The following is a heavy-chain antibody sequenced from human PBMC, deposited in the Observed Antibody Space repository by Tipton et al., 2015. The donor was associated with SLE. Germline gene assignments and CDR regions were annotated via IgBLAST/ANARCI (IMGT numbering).Heavy chain of an antibody. V-gene: IGHV4-4*07. CDR3: ARAPSFMVRRFTVYHFDS. CDR2: IYSSGST. CDR1: GGSMSSYY. Sequence: TLSLTCTVSGGSMSSYYWNWIRQPAGKGLEWIGRIYSSGSTNYNPSLKSRVTLSVDTSKSRFSLKVNSVTAADTAVYYCARAPSFMVRRFTVYHFDSWGQGTRVTVSS. D-gene: IGHD3-10*01. J-gene: IGHJ4*02.